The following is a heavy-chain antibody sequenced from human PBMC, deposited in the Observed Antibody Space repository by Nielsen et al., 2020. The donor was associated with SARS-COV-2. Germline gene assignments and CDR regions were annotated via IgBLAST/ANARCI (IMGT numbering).Heavy chain of an antibody. J-gene: IGHJ4*02. V-gene: IGHV4-39*07. CDR3: ARGSSPALDY. Sequence: SETLSLTCTVSGGSISSSNYYWGWIRQPPGKGLEWIGSMYYSGSTYYDPSLKSRVTMSVGTSKKQFSLKLSSVTAADTAVYYCARGSSPALDYWGQGTLVTVSS. CDR1: GGSISSSNYY. CDR2: MYYSGST.